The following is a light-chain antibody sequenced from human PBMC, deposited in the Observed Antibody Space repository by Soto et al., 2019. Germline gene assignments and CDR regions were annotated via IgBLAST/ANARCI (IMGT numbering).Light chain of an antibody. J-gene: IGKJ5*01. CDR2: AAS. Sequence: EIVMTQSPATLAVSPRERATLSCRASQSVSSNLAWYQQKPGQAPRLLIYAASTRATGIPDRFSGSGSGTDFTLTISSLQSEDFAVYYCQQRSNWPPFTFGQGTRLEI. V-gene: IGKV3-15*01. CDR1: QSVSSN. CDR3: QQRSNWPPFT.